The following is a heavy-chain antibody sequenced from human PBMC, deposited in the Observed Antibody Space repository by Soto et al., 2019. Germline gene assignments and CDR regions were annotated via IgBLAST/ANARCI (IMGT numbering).Heavy chain of an antibody. Sequence: QVQLVQSGAEVKKPGASVKVSCKASGYTFTSYGISWVRQAPGQGLEWMGWISAYNGNTNYAQKLQRRVTMTKGTSTITAYMELRSLRSDDTAVYYCARDLIVGATPPYYFDYWGQVTLVTVSS. J-gene: IGHJ4*02. CDR3: ARDLIVGATPPYYFDY. D-gene: IGHD1-26*01. CDR1: GYTFTSYG. CDR2: ISAYNGNT. V-gene: IGHV1-18*01.